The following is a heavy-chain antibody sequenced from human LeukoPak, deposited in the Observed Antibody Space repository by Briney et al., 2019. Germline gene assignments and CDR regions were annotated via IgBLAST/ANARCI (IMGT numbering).Heavy chain of an antibody. J-gene: IGHJ6*03. D-gene: IGHD6-13*01. CDR3: ARDIGEGLMAAGYYYYMDV. V-gene: IGHV1-24*01. CDR2: FDPEDGET. CDR1: GYTLTELS. Sequence: ASVKVSCKVSGYTLTELSMHWVRQAPGKGLEWMGGFDPEDGETIYAQKFQGRVTMTEDTSTDTAYMELSSLGSEDTAVYYCARDIGEGLMAAGYYYYMDVWGKGTTVTVSS.